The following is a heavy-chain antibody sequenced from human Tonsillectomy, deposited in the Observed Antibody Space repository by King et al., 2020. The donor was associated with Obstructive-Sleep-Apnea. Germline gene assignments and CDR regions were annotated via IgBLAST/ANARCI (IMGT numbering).Heavy chain of an antibody. CDR3: ARVGVAGFDFGSSDF. CDR1: GYTYTNYG. V-gene: IGHV1-18*04. Sequence: QLVQSGAEVKKPGASVKVSCEASGYTYTNYGISWVRQAPGQGLEWMGWISTYNANANYAQKFQGRVTMTTDTFTTTSYMELRSLRSDDTAVYYCARVGVAGFDFGSSDFWGQGTMVTVSS. J-gene: IGHJ3*01. D-gene: IGHD6-19*01. CDR2: ISTYNANA.